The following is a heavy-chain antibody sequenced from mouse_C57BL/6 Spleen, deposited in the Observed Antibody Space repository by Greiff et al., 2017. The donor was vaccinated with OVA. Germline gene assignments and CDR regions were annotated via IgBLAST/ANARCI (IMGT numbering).Heavy chain of an antibody. CDR2: INPNNGGT. CDR1: GYTFTDYN. Sequence: EVKLLESGPELVKPGASVKMSCKASGYTFTDYNMHWVKQSHGKSLEWIGYINPNNGGTSYNQKFKGKATLTVNKSSSTAYMELRSLTSEDSAVYYCARPLLYWYFDVWGTGTTVTVSS. V-gene: IGHV1-22*01. J-gene: IGHJ1*03. CDR3: ARPLLYWYFDV.